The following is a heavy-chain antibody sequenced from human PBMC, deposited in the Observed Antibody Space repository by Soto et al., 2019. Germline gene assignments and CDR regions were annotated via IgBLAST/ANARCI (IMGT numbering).Heavy chain of an antibody. CDR2: ISAYNGNT. Sequence: ASVKVSCKASGYTFTSYGISWLRQAPGQGLEWMGWISAYNGNTNYAQKLQGRVTMTTDTSTSTAYMELRSLRSDDTAVYYCARAPRYYYDSSGYPALGYWGQGTLVTVSS. V-gene: IGHV1-18*04. D-gene: IGHD3-22*01. CDR1: GYTFTSYG. CDR3: ARAPRYYYDSSGYPALGY. J-gene: IGHJ4*02.